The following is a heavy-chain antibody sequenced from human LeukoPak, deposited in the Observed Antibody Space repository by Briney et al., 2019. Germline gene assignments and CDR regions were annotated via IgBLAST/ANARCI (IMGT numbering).Heavy chain of an antibody. CDR2: IGGGGKST. Sequence: GGSLRLSCAASGFTFSYAWMNWVRQAPGKGLEWISGIGGGGKSTYYADSVKGRFTISRDNSKNTLDLQINSLKTEDTAVYYCARGGDFGVPAPLGIDAFDIWGQGTMVTVSS. D-gene: IGHD2-2*01. CDR3: ARGGDFGVPAPLGIDAFDI. V-gene: IGHV3-23*01. J-gene: IGHJ3*02. CDR1: GFTFSYAW.